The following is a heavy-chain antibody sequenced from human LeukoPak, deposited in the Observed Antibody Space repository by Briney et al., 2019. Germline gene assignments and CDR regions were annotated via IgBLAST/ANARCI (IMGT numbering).Heavy chain of an antibody. CDR3: ATSAGGYQLLYNWFDP. Sequence: ASVKVSRKASGYTFTGYYMHWVRQAPGQGLEWMGGFDPEDGETIYAQKFQGRVTMTEDTSTDTAYMELSSLRSEDTAVYYCATSAGGYQLLYNWFDPWGQGTLVTVSS. J-gene: IGHJ5*02. CDR1: GYTFTGYY. V-gene: IGHV1-24*01. D-gene: IGHD2-2*02. CDR2: FDPEDGET.